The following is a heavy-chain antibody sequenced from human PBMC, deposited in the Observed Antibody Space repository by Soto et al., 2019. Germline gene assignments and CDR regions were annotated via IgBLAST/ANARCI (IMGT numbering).Heavy chain of an antibody. D-gene: IGHD4-17*01. J-gene: IGHJ5*02. CDR2: ITPVFGTA. V-gene: IGHV1-69*01. CDR3: ARSLEGTTVTTWFDP. CDR1: ADTFNSYS. Sequence: QVQLVQSGAEVKKPGSSVKGSCKASADTFNSYSLSWLRQAPGQRLEWMGGITPVFGTADYAQSFEDRLTITADDSTSTVYMELSSLRSDDTAVYYCARSLEGTTVTTWFDPWGQGALVTVSS.